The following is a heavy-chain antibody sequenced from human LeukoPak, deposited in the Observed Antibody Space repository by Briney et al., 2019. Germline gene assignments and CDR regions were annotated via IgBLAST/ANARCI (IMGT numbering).Heavy chain of an antibody. D-gene: IGHD5-18*01. CDR2: INHSGST. J-gene: IGHJ5*02. CDR1: GGSFSGYY. V-gene: IGHV4-34*01. Sequence: SETLSLTCAVYGGSFSGYYWSWIRQPPGKGLEWMGEINHSGSTNYNPSLKSRVTISVDTSKNQFSLKLSSVTAADTAVYYCARFLSFRSYGPTYYNWFDPWGQGTLVTVSS. CDR3: ARFLSFRSYGPTYYNWFDP.